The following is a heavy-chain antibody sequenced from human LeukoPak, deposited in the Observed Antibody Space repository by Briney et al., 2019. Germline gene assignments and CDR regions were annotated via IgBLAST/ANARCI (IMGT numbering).Heavy chain of an antibody. D-gene: IGHD1-26*01. CDR2: IYTSGST. CDR1: GDSISNYY. Sequence: SETLSLTCTVSGDSISNYYWSWIRQPPGKGLEWIGYIYTSGSTSYNPSLKSRLTISVDTSKNQFSLKLSSVTAADTAVYYCARTVGATIYFDYWGQGTLVTVSS. CDR3: ARTVGATIYFDY. V-gene: IGHV4-4*09. J-gene: IGHJ4*02.